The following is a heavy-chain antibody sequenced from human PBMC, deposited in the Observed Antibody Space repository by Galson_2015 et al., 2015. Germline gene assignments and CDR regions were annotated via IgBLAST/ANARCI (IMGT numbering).Heavy chain of an antibody. D-gene: IGHD6-6*01. J-gene: IGHJ4*02. CDR3: VRDPSLHY. CDR2: INGNGNNL. Sequence: SLRLSCAASGFNFSIYNMNWVRQAPRMGLEWVSSINGNGNNLKYADSIKGRFTISRDNSKKSLYLELNSLRVEDTAVYYCVRDPSLHYWAQATLVTVSS. V-gene: IGHV3-21*01. CDR1: GFNFSIYN.